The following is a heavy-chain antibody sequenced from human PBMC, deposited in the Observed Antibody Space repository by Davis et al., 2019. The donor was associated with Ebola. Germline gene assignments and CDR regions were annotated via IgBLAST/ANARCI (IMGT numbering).Heavy chain of an antibody. CDR1: GYSYTSYW. Sequence: KVSCKGSGYSYTSYWIGWVRQMPGKGLEWMGIIYPGDSETRYSPSFQGQVTISADKSISTAYLQWSSLKASDTAMYYCARQIAAAWYFDLWGRGTLVTVSS. J-gene: IGHJ2*01. D-gene: IGHD6-13*01. V-gene: IGHV5-51*01. CDR3: ARQIAAAWYFDL. CDR2: IYPGDSET.